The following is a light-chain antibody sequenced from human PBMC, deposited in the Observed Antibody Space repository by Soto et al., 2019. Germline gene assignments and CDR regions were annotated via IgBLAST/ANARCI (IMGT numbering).Light chain of an antibody. CDR1: QYMTRTY. CDR2: AAS. Sequence: EVVLTQSPGTLSLSPGERATLSCRASQYMTRTYIAWYQQKPGQAPRLLIYAASNRATGIPDKFSGSGSGTDYSLTITRLEPEDSVVYYCHQYDKAPQTFGQGTKVEIK. J-gene: IGKJ2*01. CDR3: HQYDKAPQT. V-gene: IGKV3-20*01.